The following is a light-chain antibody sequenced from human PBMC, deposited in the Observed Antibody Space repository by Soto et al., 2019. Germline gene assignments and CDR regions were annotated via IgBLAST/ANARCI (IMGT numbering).Light chain of an antibody. CDR1: SSNIGSAY. CDR2: KNN. V-gene: IGLV1-47*01. Sequence: QSVLTQPPSASGTPGQTVTISCSGSSSNIGSAYIYWYQHLPGTAPKLLIYKNNQRPSGVPDRFSASKSGTSAALAISGLRYEDEADYYCAAWDDSLVVFGGGTQLTVL. J-gene: IGLJ2*01. CDR3: AAWDDSLVV.